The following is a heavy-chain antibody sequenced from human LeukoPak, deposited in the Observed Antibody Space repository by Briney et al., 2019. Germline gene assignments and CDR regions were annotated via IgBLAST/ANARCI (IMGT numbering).Heavy chain of an antibody. D-gene: IGHD2-2*01. CDR1: GFTFSSYA. Sequence: GGSLRLSCAASGFTFSSYAMSWVRQAPGKGLEWVSAISGSGGSTYYADSVKGRFTISRDNYKNTLYLQMNSLRAEDTAVYYCAKDTIVVVPGPPYWFDPWGQGTLVTVSS. V-gene: IGHV3-23*01. CDR2: ISGSGGST. CDR3: AKDTIVVVPGPPYWFDP. J-gene: IGHJ5*02.